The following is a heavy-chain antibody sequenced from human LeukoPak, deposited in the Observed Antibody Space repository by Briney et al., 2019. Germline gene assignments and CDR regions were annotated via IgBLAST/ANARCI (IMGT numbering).Heavy chain of an antibody. CDR2: IRFDGINK. J-gene: IGHJ4*02. Sequence: GGSLRLSCTTSGFIFSTSGMHWDRQAPGKGLEWVAVIRFDGINKYYADSVKGRFTISRDNSKNTVSLQMSSLRAEDTALYYCASEKAESYCSGDTCYSLDYWGQGTRVTVSS. D-gene: IGHD2-15*01. CDR3: ASEKAESYCSGDTCYSLDY. V-gene: IGHV3-33*01. CDR1: GFIFSTSG.